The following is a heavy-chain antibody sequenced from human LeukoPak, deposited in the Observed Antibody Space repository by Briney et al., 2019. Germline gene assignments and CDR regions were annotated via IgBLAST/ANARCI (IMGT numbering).Heavy chain of an antibody. D-gene: IGHD1-1*01. J-gene: IGHJ4*02. CDR2: LYTGGTT. CDR3: ARGGVHYWNPRY. Sequence: GGSLRLSCVASVFSVSSNYMSWVRQAPGKGLEWVSLLYTGGTTYYADSVEGRFTISRDDSKNTIYLQMNSLRAEDTAVYYCARGGVHYWNPRYWGQGTLVTVSS. V-gene: IGHV3-53*01. CDR1: VFSVSSNY.